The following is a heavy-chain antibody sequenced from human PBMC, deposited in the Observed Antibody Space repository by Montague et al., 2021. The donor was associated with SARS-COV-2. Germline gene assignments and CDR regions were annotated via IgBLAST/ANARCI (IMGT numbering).Heavy chain of an antibody. V-gene: IGHV3-13*01. CDR1: GFTFSSYD. CDR3: ARGVQYMVRGVTRYYYYAMDV. CDR2: IGTAGDT. D-gene: IGHD3-10*01. J-gene: IGHJ6*02. Sequence: SLRLSCAASGFTFSSYDMHWVRQATGKGLEWVSAIGTAGDTYYPGSVKGRFTISRENAKNSLYLQMNSLRAGDTAVYYCARGVQYMVRGVTRYYYYAMDVWGQGTTVTVSS.